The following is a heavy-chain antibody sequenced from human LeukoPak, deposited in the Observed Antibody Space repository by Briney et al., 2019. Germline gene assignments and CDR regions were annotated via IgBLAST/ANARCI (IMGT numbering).Heavy chain of an antibody. V-gene: IGHV1-69*01. CDR2: IIPIFGTA. J-gene: IGHJ3*02. D-gene: IGHD3-10*01. CDR1: GGAFSSYA. Sequence: SVKVSCKASGGAFSSYAISWVRQAPGQGLEWMGGIIPIFGTANYAQKFQGRVTITADESTSTAYMELSSLRSEDTAVYYCARDSPVLLWFGESPDAFDIWGQGTMVTVSS. CDR3: ARDSPVLLWFGESPDAFDI.